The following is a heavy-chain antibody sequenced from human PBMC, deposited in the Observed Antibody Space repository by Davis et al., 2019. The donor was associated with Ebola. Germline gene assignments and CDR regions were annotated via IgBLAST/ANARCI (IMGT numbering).Heavy chain of an antibody. CDR3: ARAGYYDFWSGYYPYGMDV. Sequence: SVKGRFTISRDNAKNSLYLQINSLRAEDTAVYYCARAGYYDFWSGYYPYGMDVWGQGTTVTVSS. D-gene: IGHD3-3*01. J-gene: IGHJ6*02. V-gene: IGHV3-21*01.